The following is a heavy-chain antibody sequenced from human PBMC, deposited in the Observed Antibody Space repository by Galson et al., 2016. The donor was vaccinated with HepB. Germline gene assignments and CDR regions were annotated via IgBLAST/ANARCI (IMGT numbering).Heavy chain of an antibody. CDR3: ARTAGLDSLDV. D-gene: IGHD3-9*01. J-gene: IGHJ6*02. CDR1: GLSVSSNY. Sequence: SLRLSCAASGLSVSSNYMTWVRQAPGKGLTWVSVIYTSYTSYTDPVKGRFTISRDISKNTLYLQMNSLRAEDTAVYYCARTAGLDSLDVWGQGTTVTVSS. CDR2: IYTSYT. V-gene: IGHV3-53*01.